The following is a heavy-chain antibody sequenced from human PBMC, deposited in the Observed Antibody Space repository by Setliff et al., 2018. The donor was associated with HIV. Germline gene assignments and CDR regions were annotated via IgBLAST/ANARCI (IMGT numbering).Heavy chain of an antibody. J-gene: IGHJ4*02. CDR3: ARESPYYYDSSGYYVDY. Sequence: PSETLSLTCTVSGGSVSSGSYYWSWIRQPPGKGLEWIGYIYYSGSTNYNPSLKSRVTMSVDTSKNQFSLKLSSVTAADTAVYYCARESPYYYDSSGYYVDYWGQGTLVTVSS. V-gene: IGHV4-61*01. CDR2: IYYSGST. CDR1: GGSVSSGSYY. D-gene: IGHD3-22*01.